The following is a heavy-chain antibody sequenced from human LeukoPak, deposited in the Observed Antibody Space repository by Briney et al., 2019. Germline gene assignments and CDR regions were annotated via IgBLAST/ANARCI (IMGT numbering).Heavy chain of an antibody. CDR3: AREMSPIFGVLFWGKTAFDI. CDR2: IKQDGSEK. D-gene: IGHD3-3*01. J-gene: IGHJ3*02. Sequence: GGSLRLSCAASGFTFSSYWMSWVRQAPGKGLEWVANIKQDGSEKYYVDSVKGRFTISRDNAKNSLYLQMNSLRAEDTAVYYCAREMSPIFGVLFWGKTAFDIWGQGTMVIVSS. CDR1: GFTFSSYW. V-gene: IGHV3-7*01.